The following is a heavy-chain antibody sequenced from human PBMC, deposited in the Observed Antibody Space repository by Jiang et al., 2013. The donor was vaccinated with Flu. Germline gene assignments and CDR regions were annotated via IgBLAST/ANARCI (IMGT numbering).Heavy chain of an antibody. CDR3: ARGLSGSYYADHAEYFQH. D-gene: IGHD1-26*01. CDR1: GGSVQWLL. Sequence: LLKPSETLSLTCAVYGGSVQWLLLELDPPAPTGRGLEWIGEINHSGSTNYNPSLKSRVTISVDTSKNQFSLKLSSVTAADTAVYYCARGLSGSYYADHAEYFQHWGQGTLVTVSS. V-gene: IGHV4-34*01. CDR2: INHSGST. J-gene: IGHJ1*01.